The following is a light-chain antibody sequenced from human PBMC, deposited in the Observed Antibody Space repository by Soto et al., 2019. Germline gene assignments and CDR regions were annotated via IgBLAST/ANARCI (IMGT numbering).Light chain of an antibody. CDR3: CSFAGSSTFYV. Sequence: QSALTQPASVSGSPGQSTTISCTGTSSEVGSSNLVSWYQQYPGKAPKLIIYEGSRRPSGVSGRFSGSKSGNTASLTISGLQAEDEADYYCCSFAGSSTFYVFGTGTKVTV. CDR2: EGS. V-gene: IGLV2-23*01. J-gene: IGLJ1*01. CDR1: SSEVGSSNL.